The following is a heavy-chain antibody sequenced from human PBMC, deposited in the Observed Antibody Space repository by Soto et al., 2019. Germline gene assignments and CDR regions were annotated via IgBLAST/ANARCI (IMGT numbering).Heavy chain of an antibody. Sequence: PGGSLRLSCAASGFTFRSYAMSWVRQAPGKGLEWVSAISGSGGSTYYADSVKGRFTISRDNSKNTLYLQMNSLRAEDTAVYYCAKLYGSGSYPSWFDYWGQGTLVTVS. J-gene: IGHJ5*01. CDR3: AKLYGSGSYPSWFDY. CDR1: GFTFRSYA. CDR2: ISGSGGST. D-gene: IGHD3-10*01. V-gene: IGHV3-23*01.